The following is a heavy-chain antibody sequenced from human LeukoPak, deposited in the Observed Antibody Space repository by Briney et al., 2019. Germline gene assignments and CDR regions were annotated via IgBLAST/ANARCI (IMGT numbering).Heavy chain of an antibody. V-gene: IGHV4-34*01. CDR3: ARGKNTYYDDSSNDLDY. Sequence: SETLSLTCAVYGGSFSGYYWSWIRQPPGKGLEWIGETNHSGSTNYNPSLKSRVTISVDTSKNQFSLKLSSVTAADTAVYYCARGKNTYYDDSSNDLDYWGQGTLVSVSS. J-gene: IGHJ4*02. CDR2: TNHSGST. D-gene: IGHD3-22*01. CDR1: GGSFSGYY.